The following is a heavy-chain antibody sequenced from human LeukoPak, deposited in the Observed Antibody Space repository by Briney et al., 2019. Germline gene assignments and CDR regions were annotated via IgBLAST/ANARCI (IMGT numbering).Heavy chain of an antibody. J-gene: IGHJ4*02. D-gene: IGHD5-18*01. V-gene: IGHV4-38-2*02. CDR2: VYQSGTT. CDR1: GFSISSCHY. CDR3: ARIFIRNGYSSYFDC. Sequence: SETLSLTCTVSGFSISSCHYWGWVRQPPEAGLEWIGSVYQSGTTYYNPSLKSRVTTSVDMSKNQFSLRLRPVTAADTAVYYCARIFIRNGYSSYFDCWGQGTLVTVSS.